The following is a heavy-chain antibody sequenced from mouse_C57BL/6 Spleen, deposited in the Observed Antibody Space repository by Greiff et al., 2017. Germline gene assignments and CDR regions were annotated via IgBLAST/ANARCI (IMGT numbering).Heavy chain of an antibody. CDR2: INPNNGGT. D-gene: IGHD1-1*01. J-gene: IGHJ1*03. CDR3: ARYYYGSSPYWYFDV. CDR1: GYTFTDYN. Sequence: EVQLQESGPELVKPGASVKIPCKASGYTFTDYNMDWVKQSHGKSLEWIGDINPNNGGTIYNQKFKGKATLTVDKSSSTAYMELRSLTSEDTAVYYCARYYYGSSPYWYFDVWGTGTTVTVSS. V-gene: IGHV1-18*01.